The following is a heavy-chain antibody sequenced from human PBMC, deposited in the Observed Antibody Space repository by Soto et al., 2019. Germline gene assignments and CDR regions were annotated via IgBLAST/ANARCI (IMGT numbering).Heavy chain of an antibody. J-gene: IGHJ4*02. CDR1: GGSIISYY. Sequence: QVQLQESGPGLVKPSETLSLTCTVSGGSIISYYRSWIRQSPEKGLEWIGYIHHSGSTLYNPSLNNRATVSLDRSNNQFSLKLTSVTAADTALYYCAREVRSNTGWYWDYWGQGTLVTVSS. CDR2: IHHSGST. CDR3: AREVRSNTGWYWDY. D-gene: IGHD6-19*01. V-gene: IGHV4-59*01.